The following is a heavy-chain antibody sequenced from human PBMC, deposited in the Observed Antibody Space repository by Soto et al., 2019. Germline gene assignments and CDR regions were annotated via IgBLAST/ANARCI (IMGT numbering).Heavy chain of an antibody. CDR2: ISNYNGNT. V-gene: IGHV1-18*04. Sequence: QVQLVQSGAEVKKPGASVKVSCKASGYTFTSYGMSWVRQAPGQGLEWMGWISNYNGNTNYAQKVQGRVIMTTDTSTSTTYMEPRSLRSDDTAVYYCARGPRYCSSTSCFSGVTWFDPWGQGTLVTVSS. CDR3: ARGPRYCSSTSCFSGVTWFDP. CDR1: GYTFTSYG. J-gene: IGHJ5*02. D-gene: IGHD2-2*01.